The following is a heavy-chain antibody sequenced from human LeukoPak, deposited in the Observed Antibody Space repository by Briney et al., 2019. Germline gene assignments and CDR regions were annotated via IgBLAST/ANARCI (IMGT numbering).Heavy chain of an antibody. V-gene: IGHV1-2*02. CDR3: ARDSGMDYYDSSGYYYVLLRN. CDR2: INPNSGGT. CDR1: GYSFTSYW. D-gene: IGHD3-22*01. Sequence: GESLKISCKGAGYSFTSYWIGWVRQAPGQGLEWMGWINPNSGGTNYTQKFQGRVTMTRDTSISTAYMELSRLRSDDTAVYYCARDSGMDYYDSSGYYYVLLRNWGQGTLITVSS. J-gene: IGHJ4*02.